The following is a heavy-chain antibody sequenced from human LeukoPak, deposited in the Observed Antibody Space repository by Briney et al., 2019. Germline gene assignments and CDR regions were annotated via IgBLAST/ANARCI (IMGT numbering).Heavy chain of an antibody. D-gene: IGHD6-19*01. Sequence: ETLSLTCTVSGGSISSYYWSWIRQPPGKGLEYASAISSNGGSTYYANSVKGRFTISRDNSKNTLYLQMGSLRAEDMAVYYCARGPYPYSSGWLGACDYWGQGTLVTVSS. J-gene: IGHJ4*02. CDR3: ARGPYPYSSGWLGACDY. CDR1: GGSISSYY. CDR2: ISSNGGST. V-gene: IGHV3-64*01.